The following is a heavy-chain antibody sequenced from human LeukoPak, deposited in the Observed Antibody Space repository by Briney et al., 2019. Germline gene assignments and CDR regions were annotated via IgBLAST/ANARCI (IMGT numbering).Heavy chain of an antibody. Sequence: SVTLSLTCTVSGGSISSSSYYWGWIRQPPGTGLEWVGSIYYSGSTYYNPSLKSRVTISVDTSKNQFSLKLSSVTAADTAVYYCAKYYGSGSTNWYFDLWGRGTLVTVSS. V-gene: IGHV4-39*07. CDR2: IYYSGST. CDR3: AKYYGSGSTNWYFDL. D-gene: IGHD3-10*01. CDR1: GGSISSSSYY. J-gene: IGHJ2*01.